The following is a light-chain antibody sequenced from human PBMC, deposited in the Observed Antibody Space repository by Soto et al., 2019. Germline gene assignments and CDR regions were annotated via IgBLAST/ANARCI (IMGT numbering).Light chain of an antibody. CDR2: EAS. CDR1: SSDVGNYNY. V-gene: IGLV2-14*01. J-gene: IGLJ1*01. CDR3: SSYTSSSTYV. Sequence: QSALTQPASVSGSPGQSITISCTGTSSDVGNYNYVSWYQQHPGKAPKLMIYEASNRPSGVSNRFSASKSGNTASLTISGLQAEDEADYYCSSYTSSSTYVFGTGTKLTVL.